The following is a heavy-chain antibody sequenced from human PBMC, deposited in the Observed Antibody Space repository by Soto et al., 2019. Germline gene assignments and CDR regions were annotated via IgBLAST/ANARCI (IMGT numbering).Heavy chain of an antibody. J-gene: IGHJ4*02. CDR2: ISSSGSII. CDR3: ARDLGYCDSSGYFDY. D-gene: IGHD3-22*01. CDR1: GFTFSDYY. Sequence: PGGSLRLSCAASGFTFSDYYMSWIRQAPGKGLEWISYISSSGSIIYYADSVKGRFTISRDNAKNSLYLQMNSLRAEDTAVYYCARDLGYCDSSGYFDYWGQGTLVTVSS. V-gene: IGHV3-11*01.